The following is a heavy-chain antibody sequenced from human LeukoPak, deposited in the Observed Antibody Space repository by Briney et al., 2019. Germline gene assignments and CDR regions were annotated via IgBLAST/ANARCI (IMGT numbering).Heavy chain of an antibody. V-gene: IGHV1-8*01. CDR2: MNPNSGNT. J-gene: IGHJ4*02. Sequence: GASVKVSCKASGGTFTSYDINWVRQATGQGLEWMGWMNPNSGNTGYAQKFQGRVTMTRNTSISTAYMELSSLRSEDTAVYYCARGGFAAAGTRVNYWGQGTLVTVSS. D-gene: IGHD6-13*01. CDR1: GGTFTSYD. CDR3: ARGGFAAAGTRVNY.